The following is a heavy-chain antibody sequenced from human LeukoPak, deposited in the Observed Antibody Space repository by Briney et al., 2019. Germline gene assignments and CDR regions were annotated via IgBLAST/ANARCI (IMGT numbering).Heavy chain of an antibody. CDR3: ARDGYSSSSYFDY. J-gene: IGHJ4*02. CDR1: GVSISSGGYY. CDR2: MYFSGIT. V-gene: IGHV4-31*03. Sequence: SQTLSLTCTVSGVSISSGGYYWSWIRQHPGKGLEWIGNMYFSGITSYNPSLKSRVTISVDTSKNQFSLKLSSVTAADTAVYYCARDGYSSSSYFDYWGQGTLVTVSS. D-gene: IGHD6-6*01.